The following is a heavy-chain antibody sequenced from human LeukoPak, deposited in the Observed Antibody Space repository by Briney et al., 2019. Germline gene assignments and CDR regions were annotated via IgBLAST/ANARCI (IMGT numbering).Heavy chain of an antibody. J-gene: IGHJ5*02. Sequence: ASVKVSCKASGYTLTVYYMHWVRQAPGQGLEWMGWISPNSGGTNYAQQFQGRVTMTRDTSISTAYMELSRLRSDDTAVYYCARDQRYCSGGSCYPDWFDPWGQGTLVTVSS. CDR1: GYTLTVYY. V-gene: IGHV1-2*02. D-gene: IGHD2-15*01. CDR3: ARDQRYCSGGSCYPDWFDP. CDR2: ISPNSGGT.